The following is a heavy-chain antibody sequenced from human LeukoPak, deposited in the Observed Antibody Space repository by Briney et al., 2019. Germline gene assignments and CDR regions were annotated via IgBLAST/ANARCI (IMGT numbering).Heavy chain of an antibody. D-gene: IGHD2-15*01. Sequence: ASVKVSCKASGYTFTSYAMNWVRQAPGQGLEWMGWINTNTGNPTYAQGFTGRFVFSLDTSVSTAYLQICSLKAEDTAVYYCAREYCSGGSCYSMFDPWGREPWSPSPQ. CDR2: INTNTGNP. CDR1: GYTFTSYA. V-gene: IGHV7-4-1*01. CDR3: AREYCSGGSCYSMFDP. J-gene: IGHJ5*02.